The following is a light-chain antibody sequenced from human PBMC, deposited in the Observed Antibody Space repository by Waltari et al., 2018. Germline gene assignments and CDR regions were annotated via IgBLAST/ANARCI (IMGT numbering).Light chain of an antibody. J-gene: IGKJ3*01. CDR2: AAS. V-gene: IGKV1-9*01. CDR3: QQLNSYDEFT. CDR1: QGISSY. Sequence: DIQLTQSPSFLSASVGDRVTITCRASQGISSYLAWYQQKPGKAPKPLIYAASTLQSGVPSRFSGSGSGTEFTLTISSLQPEDFATYYCQQLNSYDEFTFGPGTKVDIK.